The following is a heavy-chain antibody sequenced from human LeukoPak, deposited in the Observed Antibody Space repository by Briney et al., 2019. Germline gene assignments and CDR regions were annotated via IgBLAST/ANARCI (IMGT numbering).Heavy chain of an antibody. CDR2: ISSSGSTI. D-gene: IGHD3-22*01. J-gene: IGHJ5*02. CDR3: AREYYDSSAPGYNWFDP. CDR1: GFTFSDYY. V-gene: IGHV3-11*01. Sequence: PGGFLRLSCAASGFTFSDYYMSWIRQAPGKGLEWVSYISSSGSTIYYADSVKGRFTISRDNAKNSLYLQMNSLRAEDTAVYYCAREYYDSSAPGYNWFDPWGQGTLVTVSS.